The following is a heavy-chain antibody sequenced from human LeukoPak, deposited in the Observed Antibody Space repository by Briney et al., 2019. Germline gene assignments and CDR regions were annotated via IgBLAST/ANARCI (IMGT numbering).Heavy chain of an antibody. CDR1: GGSISSHY. D-gene: IGHD2-15*01. V-gene: IGHV4-59*08. CDR2: ISYSGST. Sequence: PSETPSLTCTVSGGSISSHYWNWIRQPPGKGLEWIGYISYSGSTNYNPSLKSRVTMSLDTSKNHFSLKLTSVTAADTAVYYCARLLGYCSGGSCYPRWFAPWGQGTLVTVSS. J-gene: IGHJ5*02. CDR3: ARLLGYCSGGSCYPRWFAP.